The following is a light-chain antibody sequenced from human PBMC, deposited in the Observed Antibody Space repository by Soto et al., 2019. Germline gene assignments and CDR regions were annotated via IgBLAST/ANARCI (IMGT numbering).Light chain of an antibody. Sequence: EIVLTQSPGTLSLSPGERATLSCRASQSVSSSYLAWYQQKPGQAPRPLIYGASSRATGIPDRISGSGSGTDFTLTISRLEPEDFAVYYCQQYCSSPYTFGQGTKLEIK. CDR1: QSVSSSY. CDR2: GAS. CDR3: QQYCSSPYT. V-gene: IGKV3-20*01. J-gene: IGKJ2*01.